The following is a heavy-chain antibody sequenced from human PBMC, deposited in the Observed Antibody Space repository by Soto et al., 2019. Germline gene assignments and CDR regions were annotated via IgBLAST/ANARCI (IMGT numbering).Heavy chain of an antibody. J-gene: IGHJ4*02. CDR2: ISRSGDNT. CDR3: VKGGMTTVTICLD. V-gene: IGHV3-23*01. CDR1: GFTFSNYA. Sequence: EVQLLESGGGLIQPGGSLRLSCAASGFTFSNYAMSWVRQAPGKGLEWVSAISRSGDNTYYTDSVKGRFTISRDNSKNTLYLQMNSLRAEDTAVFYCVKGGMTTVTICLDWGQGTLVTVSS. D-gene: IGHD4-17*01.